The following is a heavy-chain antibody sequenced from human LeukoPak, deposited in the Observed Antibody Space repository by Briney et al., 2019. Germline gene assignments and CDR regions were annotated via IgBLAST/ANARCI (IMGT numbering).Heavy chain of an antibody. Sequence: GESLKISCKGSGYSFTSYWIGWVRQMPGKGLEWMGIIYPGDSDTRYSPSFQGQVTISADTSISTAYLQWSSLKASDTAMYCCARPRPRYCSSTSCSYFDYWGQGTLVTVSS. CDR1: GYSFTSYW. J-gene: IGHJ4*02. D-gene: IGHD2-2*01. CDR2: IYPGDSDT. CDR3: ARPRPRYCSSTSCSYFDY. V-gene: IGHV5-51*01.